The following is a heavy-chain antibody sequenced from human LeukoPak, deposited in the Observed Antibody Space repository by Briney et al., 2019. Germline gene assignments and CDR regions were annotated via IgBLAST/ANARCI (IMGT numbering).Heavy chain of an antibody. CDR2: ISYDGSNK. Sequence: GGSLRLSCAASGSTFSSYAMHWVRQAPGKGLEWVAVISYDGSNKYYADSVKGRFTISRDNSKNTLYLQMHSLRAEDTAVYSCARGFCTSSSCYNDYWGQGTLVTVSS. D-gene: IGHD2-2*02. CDR1: GSTFSSYA. J-gene: IGHJ4*02. V-gene: IGHV3-30-3*01. CDR3: ARGFCTSSSCYNDY.